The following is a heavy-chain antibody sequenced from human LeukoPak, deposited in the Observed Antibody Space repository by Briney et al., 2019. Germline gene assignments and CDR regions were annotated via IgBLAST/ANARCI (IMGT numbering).Heavy chain of an antibody. Sequence: PGGSLRLSRAASGFTFSTYWMNWVRQAPGKGLMWVSRINIDGSSTSYADSVKGRFTISRDNAKNTLYLQMNSLRAEDTSVYFCARGVGTAVVFGYWGQGTLVTVSS. CDR3: ARGVGTAVVFGY. CDR2: INIDGSST. V-gene: IGHV3-74*01. J-gene: IGHJ4*02. CDR1: GFTFSTYW. D-gene: IGHD5-18*01.